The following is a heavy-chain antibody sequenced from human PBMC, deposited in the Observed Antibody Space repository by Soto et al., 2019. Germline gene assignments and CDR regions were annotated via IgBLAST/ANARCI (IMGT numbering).Heavy chain of an antibody. J-gene: IGHJ3*02. CDR2: IIPILGIA. CDR3: ARDCSGRSCYLTAPRLDAFDI. Sequence: SVKLSCKASGGTFSSYTISWVRQAPGQGLEWMGRIIPILGIANYAQKFQGRVTITADKSTSTAYMELSSLRSEDTAVYYCARDCSGRSCYLTAPRLDAFDIWGQGTMVTVSS. CDR1: GGTFSSYT. D-gene: IGHD2-15*01. V-gene: IGHV1-69*04.